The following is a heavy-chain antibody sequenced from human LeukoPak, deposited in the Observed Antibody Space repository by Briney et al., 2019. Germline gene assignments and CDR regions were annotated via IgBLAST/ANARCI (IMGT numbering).Heavy chain of an antibody. CDR1: GFTFSSYG. V-gene: IGHV3-30*18. CDR3: AKDRLLYGGITGGAFDI. D-gene: IGHD4-23*01. CDR2: ISYDGSNK. J-gene: IGHJ3*02. Sequence: GGSLRLPCAASGFTFSSYGMHWVRQAPGKGLEWVAVISYDGSNKYYADSVKGRFTISRDNSKNTLYLQMNSLRAEDTAVYYCAKDRLLYGGITGGAFDIWGQGTMVTVSS.